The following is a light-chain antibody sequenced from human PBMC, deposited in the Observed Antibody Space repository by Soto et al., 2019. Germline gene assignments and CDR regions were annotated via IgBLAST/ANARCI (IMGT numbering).Light chain of an antibody. J-gene: IGKJ5*01. Sequence: DIQMTQSPPSVSSSLGDRITITCRASQGISSWLAWYQQKPGKAPKLLIYAASSLQSGVPSRSSGSGSGTHFTPTISSLKTEDFATYYCQQANAFPLTFGQGTRLEIK. CDR1: QGISSW. CDR2: AAS. CDR3: QQANAFPLT. V-gene: IGKV1D-12*01.